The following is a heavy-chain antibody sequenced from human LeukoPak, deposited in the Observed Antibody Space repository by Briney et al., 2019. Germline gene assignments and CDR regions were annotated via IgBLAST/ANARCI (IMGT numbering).Heavy chain of an antibody. D-gene: IGHD6-19*01. CDR3: AGSQWLVNFDF. J-gene: IGHJ4*02. V-gene: IGHV3-66*01. Sequence: GGSLRLSCTASRFNIRTNYMDWVRQAPGKCREWVAVIYAGGDTYYPGSVKGRFISSRENAENPIYLQMNSLRAEDTAMYYCAGSQWLVNFDFWGQGTLVTVSS. CDR1: RFNIRTNY. CDR2: IYAGGDT.